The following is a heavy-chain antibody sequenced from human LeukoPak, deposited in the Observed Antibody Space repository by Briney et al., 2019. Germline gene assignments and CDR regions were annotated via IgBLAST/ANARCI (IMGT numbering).Heavy chain of an antibody. CDR3: ARVLYYYDSSGYYYVDYFDY. CDR2: ISGSGGST. V-gene: IGHV3-23*01. Sequence: PGGSLRLSCAASGFTFRSHDMSWVRQAPGKGLEWVSAISGSGGSTYYADSVKGRFTISRDNSKNTLYLQMNSLRAEDTAVYYCARVLYYYDSSGYYYVDYFDYWGQGTLVTVSS. CDR1: GFTFRSHD. J-gene: IGHJ4*02. D-gene: IGHD3-22*01.